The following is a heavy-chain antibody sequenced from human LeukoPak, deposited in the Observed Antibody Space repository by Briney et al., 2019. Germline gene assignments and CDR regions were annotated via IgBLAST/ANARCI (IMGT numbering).Heavy chain of an antibody. V-gene: IGHV6-1*01. J-gene: IGHJ3*02. CDR1: GDIVSSNSAA. CDR3: ARDHVAAAGSDAFDI. Sequence: SQTLSLTCAVSGDIVSSNSAAWNWIRQSPSRGLEWLGRTYYRSKLYNDYAVSVKNRITINPDTSKNQFSLQLNSVTPEDTAVYYCARDHVAAAGSDAFDIWGQGTMVTVSS. CDR2: TYYRSKLYN. D-gene: IGHD6-13*01.